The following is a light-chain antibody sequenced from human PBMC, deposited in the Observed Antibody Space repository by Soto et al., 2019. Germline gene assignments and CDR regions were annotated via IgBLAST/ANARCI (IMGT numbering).Light chain of an antibody. CDR2: LNSDGSH. J-gene: IGLJ2*01. V-gene: IGLV4-69*01. CDR1: SGHSNYA. CDR3: QTWGSGIVV. Sequence: QLVLTQSPSASASLGASVKLTCTLSSGHSNYAIAWHQQQSEKGPRDLMKLNSDGSHNKGDGIPDRFSGSSSGAERYLTISSLQSEDEADDYCQTWGSGIVVFGGGTKLTVL.